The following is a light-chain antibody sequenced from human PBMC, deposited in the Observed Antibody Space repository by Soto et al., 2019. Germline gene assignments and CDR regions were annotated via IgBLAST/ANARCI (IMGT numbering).Light chain of an antibody. Sequence: QSALTQVASVSGSPGQSITISRTGTSSDVGGYNYVSWYQQHPGKAPKIMIYDVSNRPSGVSNRFSGSKSGNTASLTISGLQIEDEADYYSSSYTSSSTLVYVFGTGTKLTVL. CDR2: DVS. V-gene: IGLV2-14*01. J-gene: IGLJ1*01. CDR1: SSDVGGYNY. CDR3: SSYTSSSTLVYV.